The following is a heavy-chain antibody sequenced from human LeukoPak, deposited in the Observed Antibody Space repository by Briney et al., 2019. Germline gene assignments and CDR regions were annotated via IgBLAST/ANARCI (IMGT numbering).Heavy chain of an antibody. CDR2: IYPGDSDT. J-gene: IGHJ6*02. V-gene: IGHV5-51*01. CDR1: GYSFTSYW. Sequence: NRGESLKISCKGSGYSFTSYWIGWVRQMPGKGLEWMGIIYPGDSDTRYSPSFQGPVTISADKSISTAYLQWSSLKASDTAMYYCARQAVFDYYYYGMDVWGQGTTVTVSS. CDR3: ARQAVFDYYYYGMDV.